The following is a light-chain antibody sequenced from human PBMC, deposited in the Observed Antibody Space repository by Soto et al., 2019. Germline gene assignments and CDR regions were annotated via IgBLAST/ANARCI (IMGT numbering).Light chain of an antibody. V-gene: IGLV2-14*01. CDR3: SSYTSRTTLYV. CDR2: EVS. Sequence: QSVLTQPASVSGSPGQSITISCTGTNSDVGGYDYVSWYQQHPGQAPKLIIYEVSNRPSGVSNRFSGSKSGNTASLTISGLQAEDEADYHCSSYTSRTTLYVFGTGTKLTVL. J-gene: IGLJ1*01. CDR1: NSDVGGYDY.